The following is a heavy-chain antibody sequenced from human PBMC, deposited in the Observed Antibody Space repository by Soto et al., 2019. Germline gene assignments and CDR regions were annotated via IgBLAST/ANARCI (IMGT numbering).Heavy chain of an antibody. D-gene: IGHD6-19*01. V-gene: IGHV4-4*02. CDR2: IYHSGST. Sequence: QVQLQESGPGLVKPSGTLPLTCAVSSGSISSSNWWSWVRQPPGKGLEWIGEIYHSGSTNYNPSLKSRVTISVDKSTNQFSLNLSSVTAADTAVYYCAGGITVAGPSRDGFDIWGQGTMVTVSS. CDR1: SGSISSSNW. J-gene: IGHJ3*02. CDR3: AGGITVAGPSRDGFDI.